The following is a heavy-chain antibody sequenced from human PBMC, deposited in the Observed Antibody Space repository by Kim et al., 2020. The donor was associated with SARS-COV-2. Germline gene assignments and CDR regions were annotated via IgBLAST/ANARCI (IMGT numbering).Heavy chain of an antibody. J-gene: IGHJ6*02. D-gene: IGHD5-18*01. V-gene: IGHV1-69*01. Sequence: NYAQTFQGRVTITADESTSTAYMELSSLRSEDTAVYYCARDEVDTAMVDVWGQGTTVTVSS. CDR3: ARDEVDTAMVDV.